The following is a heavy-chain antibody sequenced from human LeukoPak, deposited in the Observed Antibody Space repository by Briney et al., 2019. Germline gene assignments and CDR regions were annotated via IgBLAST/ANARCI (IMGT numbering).Heavy chain of an antibody. CDR3: AREAIRLRLGELSLLGYFDY. V-gene: IGHV1-69*04. J-gene: IGHJ4*02. D-gene: IGHD3-16*02. Sequence: SVKVSCKASGGTFSSYAISWVRQAPGQGLEWMGRLIPILGIANYAQKFQGRVTITADKSTSTAYMELSSLRSEDTAVYYCAREAIRLRLGELSLLGYFDYWGQGTLVTVSS. CDR2: LIPILGIA. CDR1: GGTFSSYA.